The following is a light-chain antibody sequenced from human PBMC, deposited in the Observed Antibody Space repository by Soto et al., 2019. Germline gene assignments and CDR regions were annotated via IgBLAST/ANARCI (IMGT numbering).Light chain of an antibody. CDR1: QSVGSY. V-gene: IGKV3D-15*01. CDR3: QQYNNWPPIT. CDR2: GAS. J-gene: IGKJ5*01. Sequence: EIVLTQSPATLSLSPGERATLSCRASQSVGSYLAWYQQQPGQAPRLLIYGASSRATGIPDRFSGSGSGTEFTLTISSLQSEDFAVYYCQQYNNWPPITFGQGTRLEIK.